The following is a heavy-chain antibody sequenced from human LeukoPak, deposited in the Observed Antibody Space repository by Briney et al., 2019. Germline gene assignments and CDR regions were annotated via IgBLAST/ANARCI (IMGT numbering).Heavy chain of an antibody. CDR1: GFPFSNYD. V-gene: IGHV3-13*01. J-gene: IGHJ6*02. D-gene: IGHD1-26*01. Sequence: GGSLRLSCGASGFPFSNYDMHCVRQAPGKGLDWVSAIDTVGNTYYSGSVKGRFTISRENAQNSLFLQMNSLRDGDTALYYCIRIRTREHQYGMDVWGQGTTVTVSS. CDR3: IRIRTREHQYGMDV. CDR2: IDTVGNT.